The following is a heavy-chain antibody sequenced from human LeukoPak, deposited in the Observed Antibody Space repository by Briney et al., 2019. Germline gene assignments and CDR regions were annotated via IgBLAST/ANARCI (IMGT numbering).Heavy chain of an antibody. Sequence: SETLSLTCTVSGGSTSSHFWSWIRQPPGKGLEWIGNIYTGGTTNYNPSLKSGVTISIDTSKNQLSLHLASVTAADTAVYYCTKAKKWPAFDDRGAETPGSVSS. CDR1: GGSTSSHF. CDR2: IYTGGTT. CDR3: TKAKKWPAFDD. J-gene: IGHJ4*03. V-gene: IGHV4-59*11. D-gene: IGHD5-12*01.